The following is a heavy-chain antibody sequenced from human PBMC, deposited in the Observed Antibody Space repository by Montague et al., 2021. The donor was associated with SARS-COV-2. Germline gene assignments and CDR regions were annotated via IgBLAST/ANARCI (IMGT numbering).Heavy chain of an antibody. J-gene: IGHJ6*03. CDR2: ISQGGNT. D-gene: IGHD2-2*02. CDR3: ARLGDGIVPSPILGLGPYYSFYYMDV. CDR1: GGSFSPYY. V-gene: IGHV4-34*01. Sequence: SETLSLTCAVSGGSFSPYYWSWIRQPPGKGLEWIGEISQGGNTKYNPSLQSRVSISLDTSRSQFSLKVSSVTAADTAIYHCARLGDGIVPSPILGLGPYYSFYYMDVWGKGTTVTVSS.